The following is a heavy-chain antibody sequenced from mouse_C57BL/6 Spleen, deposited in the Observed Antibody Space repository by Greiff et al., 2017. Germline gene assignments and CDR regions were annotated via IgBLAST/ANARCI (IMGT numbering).Heavy chain of an antibody. J-gene: IGHJ2*01. Sequence: VQLKESGGGLVKPGGSLKLSCAASGFTFSDYGMHWVRQAPEKGLEWVAYISSGSSTIYYADTVKGQFTLSRDNAKNTLFLQMTSLRSEDTAKYYCARPYGNYLYYFDYWGQGTTLTVSS. CDR3: ARPYGNYLYYFDY. CDR2: ISSGSSTI. V-gene: IGHV5-17*01. D-gene: IGHD2-1*01. CDR1: GFTFSDYG.